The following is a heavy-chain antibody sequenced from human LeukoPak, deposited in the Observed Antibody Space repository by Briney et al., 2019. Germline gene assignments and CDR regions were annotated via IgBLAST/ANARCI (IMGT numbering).Heavy chain of an antibody. D-gene: IGHD5-12*01. CDR2: ISSSGSTI. CDR1: GFTFSSYE. CDR3: ARDLPLKRGPFDY. Sequence: GGSLRLSCAASGFTFSSYEMNWVRQAPGKGLEWVSYISSSGSTIYYADSVKGRFTISRDNAKNSLYLQMNSLRAEDTAVYYCARDLPLKRGPFDYWGQGTLVTVSS. V-gene: IGHV3-48*03. J-gene: IGHJ4*02.